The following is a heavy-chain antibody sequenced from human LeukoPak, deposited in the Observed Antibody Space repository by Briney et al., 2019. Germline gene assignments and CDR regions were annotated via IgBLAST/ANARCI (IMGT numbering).Heavy chain of an antibody. J-gene: IGHJ4*02. V-gene: IGHV4-39*01. Sequence: PSQTLSLTCTVSGGSISSSSYYWGWIRQPPGKGLEWIGSIYYSGSTYYNPSLKSRVTISVDTSKNQFSLKPSSVTAADTAVYYCARALYSSGWYLYFDYWGQGTLVTVSS. D-gene: IGHD6-19*01. CDR1: GGSISSSSYY. CDR2: IYYSGST. CDR3: ARALYSSGWYLYFDY.